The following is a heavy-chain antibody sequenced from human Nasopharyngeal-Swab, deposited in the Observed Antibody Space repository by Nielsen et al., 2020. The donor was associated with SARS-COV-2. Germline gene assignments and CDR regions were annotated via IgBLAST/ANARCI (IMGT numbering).Heavy chain of an antibody. CDR3: ARVLLWFGEGRGGSAFDI. Sequence: ASVKVSCKASGYTFTSYYMHWVRQAPGQGLEWMGIINPSGGSTSYAQKFQGRVTMTRDTSTSTVYMELSSLRSEDTAVYYCARVLLWFGEGRGGSAFDIWCQGTMVTVSS. D-gene: IGHD3-10*01. V-gene: IGHV1-46*01. CDR1: GYTFTSYY. CDR2: INPSGGST. J-gene: IGHJ3*02.